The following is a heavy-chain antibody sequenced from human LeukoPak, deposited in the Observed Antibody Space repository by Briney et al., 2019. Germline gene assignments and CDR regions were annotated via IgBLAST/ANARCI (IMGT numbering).Heavy chain of an antibody. V-gene: IGHV4-61*02. J-gene: IGHJ4*02. Sequence: TLSLTCTVSGGSLSGSNYYWSWIRQPAGRGLEWIGRIYNRGSTKYNPSLQSPVTITVDTSKNQYSLKLSSVTAADTAVYFCASARFWSGNVDCWGQGTLITV. CDR2: IYNRGST. D-gene: IGHD3-3*01. CDR3: ASARFWSGNVDC. CDR1: GGSLSGSNYY.